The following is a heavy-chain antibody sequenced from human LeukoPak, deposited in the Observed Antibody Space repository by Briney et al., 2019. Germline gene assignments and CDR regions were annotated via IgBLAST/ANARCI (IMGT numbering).Heavy chain of an antibody. CDR2: ITGSGGST. CDR3: AKWAVSGRGFDY. J-gene: IGHJ4*02. CDR1: GFTFSSYA. Sequence: GGSLRLSCAASGFTFSSYAMSWVRQAPGKGLEWVSDITGSGGSTHYADSVKGRFTISRDNSKNTLYLQMNSLRAENTAVYYCAKWAVSGRGFDYWGQGTLVTVSS. V-gene: IGHV3-23*01. D-gene: IGHD6-19*01.